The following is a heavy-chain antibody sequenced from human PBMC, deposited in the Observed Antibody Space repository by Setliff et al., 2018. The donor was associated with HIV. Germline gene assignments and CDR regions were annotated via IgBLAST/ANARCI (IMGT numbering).Heavy chain of an antibody. J-gene: IGHJ5*02. CDR2: MYYTGST. V-gene: IGHV4-39*01. Sequence: SETLSLTCTVSGGSTDSGSYYWAWIRQPPGKGLEWIGSMYYTGSTYYNPSLKSRVTISIDTSKNQFSLKLSSVTAADTAVYYCARYAYLHGYNWFDPWGHGTLVTVSS. CDR3: ARYAYLHGYNWFDP. CDR1: GGSTDSGSYY.